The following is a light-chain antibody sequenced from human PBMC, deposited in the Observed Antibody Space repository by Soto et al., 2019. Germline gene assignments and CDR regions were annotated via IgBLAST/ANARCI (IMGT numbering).Light chain of an antibody. J-gene: IGKJ4*01. CDR2: DAS. Sequence: EIVLTQSPATLSLSPGERATLSCRASQSFSSNFLAWYQQKPGQAPRLLIYDASNRATGIPARFSGSGSGTDLTLTISSLEPEDFAVYYCQQRSNWPFFGGGTKVDI. CDR1: QSFSSN. V-gene: IGKV3-11*01. CDR3: QQRSNWPF.